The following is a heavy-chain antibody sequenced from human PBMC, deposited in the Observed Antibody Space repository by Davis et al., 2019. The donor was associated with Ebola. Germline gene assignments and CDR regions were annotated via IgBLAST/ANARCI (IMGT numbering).Heavy chain of an antibody. Sequence: GESLKISCAASGFTFSNAWMSWVRQAPGKGLEWVANINQDGSEKNHVDSVKGRFTISRDNAKNSLYLQMNSLRAEDTAIYYCAREGGYWGQGTLVTVSS. D-gene: IGHD3-16*01. V-gene: IGHV3-7*03. CDR3: AREGGY. CDR1: GFTFSNAW. J-gene: IGHJ4*02. CDR2: INQDGSEK.